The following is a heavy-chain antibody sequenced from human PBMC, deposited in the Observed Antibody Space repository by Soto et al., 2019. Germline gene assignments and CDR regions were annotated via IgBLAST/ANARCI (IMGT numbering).Heavy chain of an antibody. CDR1: GGSISSSSYY. Sequence: PSETLSLTCTVSGGSISSSSYYWGWIRQPPGKGLEWIGSIYYSGSTYYNPSLKSRVTISVDTSKNQFSLKLSSVTAADTAVYYCASPRTGYRSGWLTPWGQATLVNVPS. CDR2: IYYSGST. J-gene: IGHJ5*02. CDR3: ASPRTGYRSGWLTP. D-gene: IGHD6-19*01. V-gene: IGHV4-39*01.